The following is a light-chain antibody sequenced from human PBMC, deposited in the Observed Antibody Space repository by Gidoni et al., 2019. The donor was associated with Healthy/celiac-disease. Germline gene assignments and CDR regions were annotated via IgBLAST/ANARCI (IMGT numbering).Light chain of an antibody. CDR3: QQTYSTPT. Sequence: DIQMTQSPSSLSASVGDSVTITCRASQTISIYLNWYQQKPGKAPKLLIYAASSLQSGVPSRFSGSGSGTDFTLTISSLQPEDFATYFCQQTYSTPTFGQXTKLEIK. CDR1: QTISIY. J-gene: IGKJ2*01. V-gene: IGKV1-39*01. CDR2: AAS.